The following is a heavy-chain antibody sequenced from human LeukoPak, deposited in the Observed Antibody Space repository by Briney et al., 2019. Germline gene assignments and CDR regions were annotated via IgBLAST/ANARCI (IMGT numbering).Heavy chain of an antibody. D-gene: IGHD1-7*01. Sequence: SETLSLTCAVYGGSFSGYYWSWIRQPPGKGLEWIGEINHSGSTNYNPSLKSRVTISVDTSKNQFSLKLSSVPAADTAVYYCARGPVVGTGTTRVFDYWGQGTLVTVSS. CDR3: ARGPVVGTGTTRVFDY. CDR1: GGSFSGYY. J-gene: IGHJ4*02. V-gene: IGHV4-34*01. CDR2: INHSGST.